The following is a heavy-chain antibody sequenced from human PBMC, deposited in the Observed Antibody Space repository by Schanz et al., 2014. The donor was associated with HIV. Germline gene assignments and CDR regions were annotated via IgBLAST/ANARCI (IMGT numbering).Heavy chain of an antibody. CDR2: ISSSGSTI. CDR1: GFTFTDYY. CDR3: ARGVTDYGDEYYFDY. D-gene: IGHD4-17*01. Sequence: VQLVESGGGLVRPGGSLRLSCAASGFTFTDYYMSWIRQAPGKGLEWLSYISSSGSTINYADSLKGRLTISRDNAKNSLFLEMNSLRAEDTAVYFCARGVTDYGDEYYFDYWGQGTLVTVSS. V-gene: IGHV3-11*01. J-gene: IGHJ4*02.